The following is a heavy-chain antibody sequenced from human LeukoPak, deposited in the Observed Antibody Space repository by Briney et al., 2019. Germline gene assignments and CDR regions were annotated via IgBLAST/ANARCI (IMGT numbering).Heavy chain of an antibody. Sequence: PGGSLRLSCAASGFTFDDYGMSWVRQAPGKGLEWVSLISWDGSNTYYADSVKGRFTISRDNSKNSLYLQMNSLRTEDTALYYCAKDNGQGNYYSFIDYWGQGTLVTVSS. CDR1: GFTFDDYG. V-gene: IGHV3-43*01. CDR2: ISWDGSNT. CDR3: AKDNGQGNYYSFIDY. J-gene: IGHJ4*02. D-gene: IGHD2-21*02.